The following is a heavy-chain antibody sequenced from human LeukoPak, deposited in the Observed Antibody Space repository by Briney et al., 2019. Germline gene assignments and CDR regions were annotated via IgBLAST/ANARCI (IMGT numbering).Heavy chain of an antibody. Sequence: GASVKVSCKASGYTFTSYGISWVRQAPGQGLEWMGWMSAYNSNTNYAQKLQGRVTMTTDTSTSTAYMELRSLRSDDTAVYYCASSYSGSSGYYYYYDMDVWGKGTTVTVSS. J-gene: IGHJ6*03. V-gene: IGHV1-18*01. CDR1: GYTFTSYG. D-gene: IGHD3-22*01. CDR3: ASSYSGSSGYYYYYDMDV. CDR2: MSAYNSNT.